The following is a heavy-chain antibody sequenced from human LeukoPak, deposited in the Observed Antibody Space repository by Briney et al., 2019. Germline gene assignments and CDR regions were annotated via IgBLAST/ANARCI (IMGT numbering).Heavy chain of an antibody. Sequence: PGASVKVSCKASGYTLTGYYMHWVRQAPGQGLEWMGWINPNSGGTNYAQKFQGRVTMTRDTSISTAYMELSRLRSDDTAVYYCARDSPTTYYYDSSGYYSLWGRGTLVTVSS. D-gene: IGHD3-22*01. CDR2: INPNSGGT. J-gene: IGHJ4*02. V-gene: IGHV1-2*02. CDR3: ARDSPTTYYYDSSGYYSL. CDR1: GYTLTGYY.